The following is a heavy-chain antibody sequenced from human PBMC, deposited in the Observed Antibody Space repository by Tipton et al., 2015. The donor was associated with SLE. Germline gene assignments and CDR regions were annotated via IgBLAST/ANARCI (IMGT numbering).Heavy chain of an antibody. CDR1: GGSLTSGGYT. Sequence: TLSLTCTVPGGSLTSGGYTWNWIRQPPGKGLEWIGQIYNSGSTYYNPSLKSRVTMSIDTSKNQFSLNLSSVTAADTAVYYCARDAGGSLGMESYYYYMDVWGKGTTVTVSS. J-gene: IGHJ6*03. D-gene: IGHD7-27*01. V-gene: IGHV4-61*08. CDR3: ARDAGGSLGMESYYYYMDV. CDR2: IYNSGST.